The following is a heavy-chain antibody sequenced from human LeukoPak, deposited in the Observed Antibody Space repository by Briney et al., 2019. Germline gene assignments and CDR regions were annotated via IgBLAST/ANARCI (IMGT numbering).Heavy chain of an antibody. D-gene: IGHD6-6*01. CDR2: ISISSSYI. CDR3: AREGLGMAARPVDGGFDY. Sequence: GRSLRLSCAASGFTFSSYSMNWVRQAPGQGLEWVSSISISSSYIYYADSAQSRFTISRDNTKNSLYLQMNSLRAEDTAVYYCAREGLGMAARPVDGGFDYWGQGTLVTVSS. J-gene: IGHJ4*02. V-gene: IGHV3-21*01. CDR1: GFTFSSYS.